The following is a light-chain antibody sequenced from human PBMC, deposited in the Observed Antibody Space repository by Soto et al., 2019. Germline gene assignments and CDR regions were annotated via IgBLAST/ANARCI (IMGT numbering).Light chain of an antibody. J-gene: IGKJ4*01. CDR2: AAS. CDR1: QGISSY. CDR3: QQLNSYPLT. Sequence: DIQLTQSPSFLSASVGDRVTITCRASQGISSYLAWYQQKPGKAPKLLIYAASTLQSGVPSRFSGSGSGTEFTLTISSPQPEDFATHYCQQLNSYPLTFGGGTKVEIK. V-gene: IGKV1-9*01.